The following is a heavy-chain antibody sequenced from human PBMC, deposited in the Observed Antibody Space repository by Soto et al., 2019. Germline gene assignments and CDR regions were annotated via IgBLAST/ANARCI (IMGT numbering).Heavy chain of an antibody. CDR2: IKEDGSDQ. CDR1: GFTFSSYA. D-gene: IGHD3-9*01. Sequence: PGGSLRLSCAASGFTFSSYAMSWVRQAPGKGLEWVANIKEDGSDQYYVDSVKGRFTISRDNAKNSLYLQMDDLRAEDTAIYYCARDATYGHILTIAYWGLGAPVTVSS. CDR3: ARDATYGHILTIAY. V-gene: IGHV3-7*01. J-gene: IGHJ4*02.